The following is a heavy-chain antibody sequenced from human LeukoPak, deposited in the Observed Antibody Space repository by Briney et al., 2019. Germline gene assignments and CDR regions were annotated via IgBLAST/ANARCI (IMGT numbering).Heavy chain of an antibody. D-gene: IGHD1-26*01. J-gene: IGHJ4*02. CDR3: ARGASGSYYVDY. Sequence: LPGGSLRLSCVASGFTFSNYWMHWVRQAPGKGLVWVSRVNTDESRTNYADSVKGRFTISRDNAKNTVYLQMNSLRAEDTAVYYCARGASGSYYVDYWGQGILVTVSP. V-gene: IGHV3-74*01. CDR2: VNTDESRT. CDR1: GFTFSNYW.